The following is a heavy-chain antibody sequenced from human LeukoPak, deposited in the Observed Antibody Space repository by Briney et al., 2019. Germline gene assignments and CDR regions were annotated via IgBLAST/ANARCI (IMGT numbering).Heavy chain of an antibody. Sequence: GGSLRLSCAVSGFTVSSYAMSWVRQAPEKGLEWVSAIGGSAGSTYYAASVKGLFTISRDNSKNTLYLQMNSLRAEDTAIYYCASHGSGSYFLYGMDVWGQGTTVTVSS. CDR2: IGGSAGST. CDR1: GFTVSSYA. J-gene: IGHJ6*02. CDR3: ASHGSGSYFLYGMDV. D-gene: IGHD3-10*01. V-gene: IGHV3-23*01.